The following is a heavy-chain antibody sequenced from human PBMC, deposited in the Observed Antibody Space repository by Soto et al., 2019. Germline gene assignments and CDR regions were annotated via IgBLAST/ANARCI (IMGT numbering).Heavy chain of an antibody. V-gene: IGHV3-30-3*01. Sequence: GAPRISPAAPGFTLRSDSIHRVRPAPGQGVEWVAVISYDGSNKYYADSVKGRFTISRDNSKNTLYLQMNSLRAEDTAVYYCAREYSSSWSHYYYYGMDVWGQGTTVTVSS. D-gene: IGHD6-13*01. CDR3: AREYSSSWSHYYYYGMDV. CDR2: ISYDGSNK. J-gene: IGHJ6*02. CDR1: GFTLRSDS.